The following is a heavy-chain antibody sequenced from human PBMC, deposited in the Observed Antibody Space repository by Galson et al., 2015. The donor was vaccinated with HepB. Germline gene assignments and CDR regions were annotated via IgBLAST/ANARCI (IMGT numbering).Heavy chain of an antibody. Sequence: SLRLSCAASGFTFSNYGMHWVRQAPGKRLEWVAVIWYDGSNENYGDSVKGRFTISRDNSKSTLDLQMDSLRAEDTAVYYCAKEGTYGSGSPQGYFDDWGQGTLVTVSS. CDR3: AKEGTYGSGSPQGYFDD. V-gene: IGHV3-33*06. J-gene: IGHJ4*02. CDR2: IWYDGSNE. D-gene: IGHD3-10*01. CDR1: GFTFSNYG.